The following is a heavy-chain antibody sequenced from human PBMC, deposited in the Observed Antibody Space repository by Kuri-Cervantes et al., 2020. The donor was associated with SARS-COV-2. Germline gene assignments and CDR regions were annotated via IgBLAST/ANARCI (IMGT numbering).Heavy chain of an antibody. CDR3: ARDNILFSGSGFDS. CDR1: GGSINDYY. V-gene: IGHV4-59*01. Sequence: SETLSLTCSVSGGSINDYYWGWIRQPPGKGLEWIGYFYSTGVTNYDPSLKTRVTISTDKSKNQLSLKLTSVTAADTAVYYCARDNILFSGSGFDSWGQGARVTVSS. CDR2: FYSTGVT. J-gene: IGHJ4*02. D-gene: IGHD1-26*01.